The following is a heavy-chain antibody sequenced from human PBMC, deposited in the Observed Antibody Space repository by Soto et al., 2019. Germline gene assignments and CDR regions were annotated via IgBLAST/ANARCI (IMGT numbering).Heavy chain of an antibody. Sequence: PGESLKISCKGSGYTFTTSWIGWVRQMPGKGPEWMGIIFPADSDTRNSPSFQGQVTISADKSTSTAYLQWSSLKASDTAMYYCGRSGYSGCEFDYWGQGTLVTVSS. CDR1: GYTFTTSW. CDR2: IFPADSDT. V-gene: IGHV5-51*01. J-gene: IGHJ4*02. D-gene: IGHD5-12*01. CDR3: GRSGYSGCEFDY.